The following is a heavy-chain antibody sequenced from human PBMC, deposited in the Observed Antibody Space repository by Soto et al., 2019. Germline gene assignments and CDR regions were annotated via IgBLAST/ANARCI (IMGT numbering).Heavy chain of an antibody. D-gene: IGHD3-16*02. Sequence: SETLSLTSPVSCGSISSFYWSWIRQSPGKGLEWIGYIYYSGDTNYNPSLKSRVTISVDTSKNQFSLKLSSVTAADSAVYYCARARLDDYIWGSYRYLFDYWGRGTLVTVSS. CDR2: IYYSGDT. CDR1: CGSISSFY. V-gene: IGHV4-59*01. J-gene: IGHJ4*02. CDR3: ARARLDDYIWGSYRYLFDY.